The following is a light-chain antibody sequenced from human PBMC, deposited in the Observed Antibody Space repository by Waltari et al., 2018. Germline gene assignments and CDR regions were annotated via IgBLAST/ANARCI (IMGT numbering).Light chain of an antibody. CDR1: QSVNSNY. CDR3: QQYGSSPPYT. J-gene: IGKJ2*01. CDR2: GAS. V-gene: IGKV3-20*01. Sequence: EIVLTQSPGTLSLSPGERATLSCSASQSVNSNYLAWYQQKPGQAPRLLIYGASSRSTGIPDRFSGSGSGTDFIFTISRLEPEDFAVYYCQQYGSSPPYTFGQGTKLEIK.